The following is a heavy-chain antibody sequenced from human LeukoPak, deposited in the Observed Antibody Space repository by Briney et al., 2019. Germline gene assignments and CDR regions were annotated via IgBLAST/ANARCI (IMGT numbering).Heavy chain of an antibody. D-gene: IGHD3-10*01. Sequence: SETLSLTCTVSGGSISSGDYYWSWIRQPPGKGLEWIGYIYYSGSTYYSPSLKSRAIISVDPSKNLFSLRLSSVTAADTAVYYCARGVAFYFGSGSPNYWGQGTLVTVS. J-gene: IGHJ4*02. CDR3: ARGVAFYFGSGSPNY. CDR2: IYYSGST. V-gene: IGHV4-30-4*01. CDR1: GGSISSGDYY.